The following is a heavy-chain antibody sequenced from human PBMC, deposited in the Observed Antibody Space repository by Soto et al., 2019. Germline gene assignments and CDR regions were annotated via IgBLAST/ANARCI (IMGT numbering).Heavy chain of an antibody. CDR3: AKRGTTVTSALWY. Sequence: EVQLVESGGGLVQPGGSLRLSCAASGFTVSNNYMCWVRQAPGKGLEWVSLIYSGGVTHYADSVRGRFTISRDNSRNTLYLHMNSLRADDTAVYYCAKRGTTVTSALWYWGQGTRVTVSS. D-gene: IGHD4-17*01. J-gene: IGHJ4*02. V-gene: IGHV3-66*01. CDR1: GFTVSNNY. CDR2: IYSGGVT.